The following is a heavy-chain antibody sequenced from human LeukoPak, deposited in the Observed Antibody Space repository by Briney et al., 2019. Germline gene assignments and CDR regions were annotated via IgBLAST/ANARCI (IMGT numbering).Heavy chain of an antibody. Sequence: GGSLRLSCAVSGFTLSSLWMTWVRQAPRKGLEWVASIEYDGSEKKYVDTVEGRFTISRDNAKNSLYLQMNSLRAEDTAVYYCAKKNYCDGWGQGTLVTVSS. J-gene: IGHJ4*02. CDR3: AKKNYCDG. CDR2: IEYDGSEK. CDR1: GFTLSSLW. V-gene: IGHV3-7*01.